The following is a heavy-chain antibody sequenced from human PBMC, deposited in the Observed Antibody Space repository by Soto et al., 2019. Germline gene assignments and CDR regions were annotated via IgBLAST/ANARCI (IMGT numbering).Heavy chain of an antibody. V-gene: IGHV1-18*01. D-gene: IGHD2-15*01. CDR3: ARDYLDGGSDVDAFDI. Sequence: GASVEVSCKASGYTFTSYGSSWVRQAPGQGLEWMGWISAYNGNTNYAQKLQGRVTMTTDTSTSTAYMELRSLRSDDTAVYYCARDYLDGGSDVDAFDIWGQGTMVTVSS. CDR1: GYTFTSYG. CDR2: ISAYNGNT. J-gene: IGHJ3*02.